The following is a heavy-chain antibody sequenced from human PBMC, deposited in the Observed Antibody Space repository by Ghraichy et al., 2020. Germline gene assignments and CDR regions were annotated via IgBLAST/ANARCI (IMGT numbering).Heavy chain of an antibody. Sequence: GGSLRLSCRSSGFTFSNYAMHWVRQAPGKGLEFVAGIDKNGGDIYYANSVRGRFTISRDNSKNTLYLQMGGLRVEDMALYYCARRDYYGSGHLDIWGRGTLVTVSS. J-gene: IGHJ4*02. CDR1: GFTFSNYA. D-gene: IGHD3-10*01. CDR2: IDKNGGDI. V-gene: IGHV3-64*01. CDR3: ARRDYYGSGHLDI.